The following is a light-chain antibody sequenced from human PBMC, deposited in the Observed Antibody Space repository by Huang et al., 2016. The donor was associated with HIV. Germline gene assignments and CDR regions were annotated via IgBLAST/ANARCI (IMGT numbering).Light chain of an antibody. CDR3: QQYLSSPLT. J-gene: IGKJ4*01. Sequence: DIVLTQSPGTLSLSPGARAALSCRASQNIPNNYLPWYQQRSGQAPRLLIYGASNRAMGIPDRVSGSGSGTDFTLIINRLEPQDSAVYYCQQYLSSPLTFGGGTNVEIK. CDR1: QNIPNNY. CDR2: GAS. V-gene: IGKV3-20*01.